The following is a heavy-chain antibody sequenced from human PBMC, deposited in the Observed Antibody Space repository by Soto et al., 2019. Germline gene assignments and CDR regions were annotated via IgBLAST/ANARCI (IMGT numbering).Heavy chain of an antibody. V-gene: IGHV3-72*01. CDR2: TRNKANSYTT. CDR1: GFTFSDHY. CDR3: ARPSPYYYYYMDV. J-gene: IGHJ6*03. Sequence: GGSLRLSCAASGFTFSDHYMDWVRQAPGKGLEWVGRTRNKANSYTTEYAASVKGRFTISRDDSKNSLYLQMNSLKTEDTAVYYCARPSPYYYYYMDVWGKGTTVTVSS.